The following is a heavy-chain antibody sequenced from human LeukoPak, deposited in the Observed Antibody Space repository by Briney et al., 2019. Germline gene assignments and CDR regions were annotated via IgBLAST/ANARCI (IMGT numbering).Heavy chain of an antibody. CDR2: IKEDGSEK. J-gene: IGHJ6*03. CDR1: GFTFRNYW. V-gene: IGHV3-7*01. CDR3: ARNSNRYMDV. Sequence: GGSLRLSCAASGFTFRNYWMRWVRQAPGKGLEWVANIKEDGSEKYYVDSVKGRFTISRDNAKNSLYLQMNSLRAEDTAVYYCARNSNRYMDVWGKGTTVTISS. D-gene: IGHD2/OR15-2a*01.